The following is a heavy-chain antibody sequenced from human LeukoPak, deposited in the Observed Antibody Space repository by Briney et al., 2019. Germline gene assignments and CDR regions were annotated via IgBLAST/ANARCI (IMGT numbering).Heavy chain of an antibody. CDR1: GGTFSSYA. D-gene: IGHD2-2*01. J-gene: IGHJ6*04. CDR2: IIPIFGTA. Sequence: SVKVSCKASGGTFSSYAISWVRQAPGQGLEWMGGIIPIFGTASYAQKFQGRVTITADKSTSTAYMELSSLRSEDTAVYYCARGRIVVPRVVNYYYYYGMDVWGKGTTVTVSS. V-gene: IGHV1-69*06. CDR3: ARGRIVVPRVVNYYYYYGMDV.